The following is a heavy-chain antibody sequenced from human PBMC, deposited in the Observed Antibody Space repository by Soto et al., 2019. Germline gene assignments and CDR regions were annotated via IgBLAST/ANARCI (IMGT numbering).Heavy chain of an antibody. CDR3: ARPCSGGSCYPFDY. D-gene: IGHD2-15*01. Sequence: ASVKVSCKASGYTFTGYYMHWVRQAPGQGLEGMGWINTNSGSTNYAQKFQGRGTMTRDTSISTAYMELSRLRSDDTAVYYYARPCSGGSCYPFDYWGQGTLVTVSS. CDR1: GYTFTGYY. CDR2: INTNSGST. J-gene: IGHJ4*02. V-gene: IGHV1-2*02.